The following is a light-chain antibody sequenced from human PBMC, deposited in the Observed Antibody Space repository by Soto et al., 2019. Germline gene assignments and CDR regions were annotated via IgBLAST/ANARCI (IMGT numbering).Light chain of an antibody. CDR1: SSKIGAGYD. CDR3: QSYDSSLSGYV. V-gene: IGLV1-40*01. J-gene: IGLJ1*01. CDR2: DNN. Sequence: QSVLTQPPSVSRAPGQRVTISCTGSSSKIGAGYDVHWYQQYPGTAPKLLIYDNNDRPSGVPDRFSGSRSGTSASLALTGLQAEDEADYYCQSYDSSLSGYVFGAGTKVTVL.